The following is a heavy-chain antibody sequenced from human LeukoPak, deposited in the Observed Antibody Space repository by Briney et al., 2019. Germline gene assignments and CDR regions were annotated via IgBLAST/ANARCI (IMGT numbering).Heavy chain of an antibody. CDR2: INPNSGGT. V-gene: IGHV1-2*02. CDR1: GYTFTGYY. J-gene: IGHJ4*02. CDR3: ARELEDIVVVPAAVDY. Sequence: ASVKVSCKVSGYTFTGYYMHWVRQAPGQGLEWMGWINPNSGGTNYAQKFQGRVTMTRDTSISTAYMELSRLRSDDTAVYYCARELEDIVVVPAAVDYWGQGTLVTVSS. D-gene: IGHD2-2*01.